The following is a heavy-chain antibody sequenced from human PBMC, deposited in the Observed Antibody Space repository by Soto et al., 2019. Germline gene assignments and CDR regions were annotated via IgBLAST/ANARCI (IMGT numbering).Heavy chain of an antibody. CDR2: INHSGST. V-gene: IGHV4-34*01. D-gene: IGHD1-20*01. Sequence: QVQLQQWGAGLLKPSETLSLTCAVYGGSFSGYYWSWIRQPPGKGLEWFGEINHSGSTNYNPSRKSRVTISVDTSKNQFPLKLRSVTAADTAVYYCARVSVMDNWNDVLPKKYYFDYWGQGTLVPVSS. J-gene: IGHJ4*02. CDR1: GGSFSGYY. CDR3: ARVSVMDNWNDVLPKKYYFDY.